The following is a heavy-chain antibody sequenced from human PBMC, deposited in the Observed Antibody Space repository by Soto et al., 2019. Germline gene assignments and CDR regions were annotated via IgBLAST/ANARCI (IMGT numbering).Heavy chain of an antibody. D-gene: IGHD2-15*01. CDR2: ISSSSSTI. CDR1: GFTFSSYS. Sequence: EVQLVESGGGLVQPGGSLRLSCAASGFTFSSYSMNWVRQAPGKGLEWVSYISSSSSTIYYADSVKGRFTISRDNAKNSLYLQMNSLRDEDTAVYYCARDRHCSGGSCYGWSDYYYYGMDVWGQGTTVTVSS. V-gene: IGHV3-48*02. CDR3: ARDRHCSGGSCYGWSDYYYYGMDV. J-gene: IGHJ6*02.